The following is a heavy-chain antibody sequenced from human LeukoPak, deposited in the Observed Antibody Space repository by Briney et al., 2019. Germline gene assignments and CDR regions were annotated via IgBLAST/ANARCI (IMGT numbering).Heavy chain of an antibody. Sequence: GGSLRLSCAASGFTFSSYGMHWVRQAPGKGLEYVSAISSNGGSTYYADSVKGRFTISRDNSKNTLYLQMGSLRAEDMAVYYCARARSDTGYSSSWYFDYWGQGTLVTVSS. J-gene: IGHJ4*02. CDR3: ARARSDTGYSSSWYFDY. V-gene: IGHV3-64*02. CDR2: ISSNGGST. D-gene: IGHD6-13*01. CDR1: GFTFSSYG.